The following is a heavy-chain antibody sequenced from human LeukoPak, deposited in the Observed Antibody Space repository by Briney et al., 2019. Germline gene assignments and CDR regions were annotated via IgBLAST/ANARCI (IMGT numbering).Heavy chain of an antibody. CDR1: GFAFSTYS. Sequence: GGSLRLSCAASGFAFSTYSMNWVRQAPGKGLEWVSKITSSSSTIHYADSVKGRFTISRDNAKNSLYLHMNSLRAEDTAVYYCARVAPNSYCYVNFFDYWGQGTLVTVSS. CDR3: ARVAPNSYCYVNFFDY. D-gene: IGHD5-18*01. J-gene: IGHJ4*02. CDR2: ITSSSSTI. V-gene: IGHV3-48*01.